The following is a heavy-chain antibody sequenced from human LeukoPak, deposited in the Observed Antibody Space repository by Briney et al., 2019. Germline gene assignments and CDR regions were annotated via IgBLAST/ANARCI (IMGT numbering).Heavy chain of an antibody. J-gene: IGHJ4*02. CDR3: ARFFRGSPPYYFDY. V-gene: IGHV3-7*01. CDR2: IKQDGSEK. Sequence: GGSLRLSCAASGFTFSSYWMSWVRQAPGKGLEWVANIKQDGSEKYYVDSVKGRFTISRDNAKNSLYLQMNSLRAEDTAVYYCARFFRGSPPYYFDYWGQGTLVTVSS. D-gene: IGHD3-10*01. CDR1: GFTFSSYW.